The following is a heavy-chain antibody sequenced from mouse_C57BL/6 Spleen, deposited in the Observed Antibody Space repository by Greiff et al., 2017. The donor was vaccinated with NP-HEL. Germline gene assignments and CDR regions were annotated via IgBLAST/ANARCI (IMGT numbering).Heavy chain of an antibody. CDR2: IYPGSGST. CDR1: GYTFTSYW. Sequence: VQLQQPGAELVKPGASVKMSCKASGYTFTSYWINWVKQRPGQGLEWIGDIYPGSGSTNYNEKFKSKATLTVDTSSSTAYMQLSSLTSEDSAVYYCARSFEGSSGFAYWGQGTLVTVSA. V-gene: IGHV1-55*01. J-gene: IGHJ3*01. D-gene: IGHD1-1*01. CDR3: ARSFEGSSGFAY.